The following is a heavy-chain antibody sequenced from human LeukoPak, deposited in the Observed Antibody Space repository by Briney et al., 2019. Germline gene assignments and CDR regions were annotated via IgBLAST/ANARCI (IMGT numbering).Heavy chain of an antibody. J-gene: IGHJ4*02. Sequence: GGSLRLSCAASGFTFSSYDMNWVRQAPGKGLEWVSYISSSGSTIYYADSVKGRFTISRDNAKNSLYLQMNSLRAEDTAVYYCARGKMAMAFGYWGQGTLVTVSS. CDR1: GFTFSSYD. D-gene: IGHD5-24*01. V-gene: IGHV3-48*03. CDR2: ISSSGSTI. CDR3: ARGKMAMAFGY.